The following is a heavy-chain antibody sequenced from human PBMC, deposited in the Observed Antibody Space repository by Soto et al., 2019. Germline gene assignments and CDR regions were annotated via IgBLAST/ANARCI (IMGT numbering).Heavy chain of an antibody. V-gene: IGHV1-69*02. CDR3: ARGLGYCSSTSCPKAFDI. CDR2: IIPILGIA. J-gene: IGHJ3*02. Sequence: SVKVSCKASGGTFSSYTISWVRQAPGQGLEWMGRIIPILGIANYAQKFQGRVTITADKSTSTAYMELSSLRSEDTAVYYCARGLGYCSSTSCPKAFDIWGQGTMVTVSS. D-gene: IGHD2-2*01. CDR1: GGTFSSYT.